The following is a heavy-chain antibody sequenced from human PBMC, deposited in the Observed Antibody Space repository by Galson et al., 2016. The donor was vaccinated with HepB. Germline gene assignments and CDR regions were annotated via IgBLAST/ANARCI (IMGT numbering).Heavy chain of an antibody. CDR2: VENRGSP. CDR1: GGSISSDSSY. D-gene: IGHD3-10*01. V-gene: IGHV4-31*03. J-gene: IGHJ4*02. CDR3: ARVVLFWFDRFLPPHYYFDS. Sequence: TLSLTCTVSGGSISSDSSYWTWIRRHPGKGLGWIGYVENRGSPYYNPSFKSRVTISVDTSKNQFSLKLKSVAAADTAVYYCARVVLFWFDRFLPPHYYFDSWGQGTLAIVSS.